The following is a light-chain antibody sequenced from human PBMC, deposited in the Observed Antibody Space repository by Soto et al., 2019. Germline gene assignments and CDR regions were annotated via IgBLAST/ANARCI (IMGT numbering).Light chain of an antibody. J-gene: IGKJ2*01. V-gene: IGKV1-5*01. CDR3: QQYSGNLFT. CDR1: QSVFSW. Sequence: DIQMTQSPSTLSASVGDRVTITCRASQSVFSWVAWYQQKPGRAPKLLIFDGTNLENGVPSRFSGDGSETEFTLTISSLQPDDFATYYCQQYSGNLFTFGQGTKLEI. CDR2: DGT.